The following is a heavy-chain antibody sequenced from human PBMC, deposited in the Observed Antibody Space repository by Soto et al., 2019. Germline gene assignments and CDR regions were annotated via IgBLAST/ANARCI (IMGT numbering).Heavy chain of an antibody. CDR2: INPNSGGT. J-gene: IGHJ6*02. CDR1: GYTFTGYY. V-gene: IGHV1-2*04. CDR3: ARDVIVGATTAYYYYGMDV. Sequence: ASVKVSCKASGYTFTGYYMQWVRQAPGQGLEWMGWINPNSGGTNYAQKFQGWVTMTRDTSISTAYMELSRLRSDDTAVYYCARDVIVGATTAYYYYGMDVWGQGTTVTVSS. D-gene: IGHD1-26*01.